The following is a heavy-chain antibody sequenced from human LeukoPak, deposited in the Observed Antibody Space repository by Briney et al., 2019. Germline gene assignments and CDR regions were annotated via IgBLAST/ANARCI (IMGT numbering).Heavy chain of an antibody. CDR1: GFTFNNAW. Sequence: PGGSLRLSCAVSGFTFNNAWMSWVRQAPGKGLEWVGRIKRTTEGGTTDYAAPVKGRFTISRDDSKNTLYLQMNSLKTEDTAVYYCTTDARGGWEWLVLVGYDYYYGMDVWGQGTTVTVSS. D-gene: IGHD6-19*01. J-gene: IGHJ6*02. V-gene: IGHV3-15*01. CDR3: TTDARGGWEWLVLVGYDYYYGMDV. CDR2: IKRTTEGGTT.